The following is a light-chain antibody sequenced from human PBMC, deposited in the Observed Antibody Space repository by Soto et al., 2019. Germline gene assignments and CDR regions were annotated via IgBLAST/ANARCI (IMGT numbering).Light chain of an antibody. Sequence: EIVLTQSPGTLSLSPGERATLSCWASRSVPGNYLAWFQHKPGQAPRLLIYGASSRAPGIPDRFSGSGSGTDFTLTISRLEPEDLAVYYCHQYTSVPWTVGQGTKVEIK. J-gene: IGKJ1*01. CDR2: GAS. CDR1: RSVPGNY. V-gene: IGKV3-20*01. CDR3: HQYTSVPWT.